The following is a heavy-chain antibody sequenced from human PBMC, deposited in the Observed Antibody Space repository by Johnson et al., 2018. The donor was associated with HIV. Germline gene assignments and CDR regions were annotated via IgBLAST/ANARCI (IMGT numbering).Heavy chain of an antibody. CDR1: GFTFSSYG. J-gene: IGHJ3*02. D-gene: IGHD2-15*01. Sequence: VQLVESGGGVVQPGGSLRLSCAASGFTFSSYGMHWVRQAPGKGLAWVGRIKSKTDGGTTDYAAPVKGRFTISRDDSKNTLYLQMNSLKTEDTAVYYCTTDCSGGSCYSGAFDIWGQGTMVTVSS. CDR2: IKSKTDGGTT. V-gene: IGHV3-15*01. CDR3: TTDCSGGSCYSGAFDI.